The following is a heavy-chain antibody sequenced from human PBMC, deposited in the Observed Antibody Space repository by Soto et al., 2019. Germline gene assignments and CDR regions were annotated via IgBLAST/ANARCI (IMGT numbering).Heavy chain of an antibody. Sequence: GASVKVSCKASGYTFTSYDINWVRQATGQGLEWMGWMNPNSGNTGYAQKFQGRVTITRDTSASTAYMELSSLRSEDTAVYYCARNPGIAAAGYYYYMDVWGKGTTVTVSS. CDR3: ARNPGIAAAGYYYYMDV. D-gene: IGHD6-13*01. CDR2: MNPNSGNT. V-gene: IGHV1-8*01. CDR1: GYTFTSYD. J-gene: IGHJ6*03.